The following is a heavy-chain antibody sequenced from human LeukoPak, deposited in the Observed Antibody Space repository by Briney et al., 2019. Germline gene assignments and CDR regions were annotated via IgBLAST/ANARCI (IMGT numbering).Heavy chain of an antibody. V-gene: IGHV1-18*01. CDR3: AIVAAYYYGMDV. J-gene: IGHJ6*02. CDR1: VYTFTSYG. CDR2: ISAYNGNT. Sequence: ASVKVSCKASVYTFTSYGISWVRQAPGQGLEWMGWISAYNGNTNYAQKLQGRATMTTDTSTSTAYMELRSLRSDDTAVYYCAIVAAYYYGMDVWGQGTTVTVSS.